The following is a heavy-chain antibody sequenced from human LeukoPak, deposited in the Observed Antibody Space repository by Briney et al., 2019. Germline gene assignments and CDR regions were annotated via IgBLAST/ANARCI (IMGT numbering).Heavy chain of an antibody. CDR3: ARVRHSGARDAFDI. CDR2: IYHSGNT. D-gene: IGHD5-12*01. CDR1: GGSTSSDGSS. V-gene: IGHV4-30-2*01. J-gene: IGHJ3*02. Sequence: SETLSLTCTVSGGSTSSDGSSWSWIRQPPGKGLEWIAYIYHSGNTYYNPSLKSRVTMSVDRSKNQFSLNLSSVTAADTAVYYCARVRHSGARDAFDIWGQGTMVTVSS.